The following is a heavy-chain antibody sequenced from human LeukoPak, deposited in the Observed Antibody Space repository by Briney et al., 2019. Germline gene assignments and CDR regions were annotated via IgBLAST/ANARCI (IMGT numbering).Heavy chain of an antibody. CDR2: ISGSGGST. Sequence: GGSLRLSCAASGFTFSSYAMSWVRQAPGKGLEWVSAISGSGGSTYYADSVKGRFTISRDNSKNTLYLQMNSLRAEDTAVYYCAKDPMPRYYYDSSGYPTSDAFDIWGQGTMVTVSS. D-gene: IGHD3-22*01. V-gene: IGHV3-23*01. CDR1: GFTFSSYA. CDR3: AKDPMPRYYYDSSGYPTSDAFDI. J-gene: IGHJ3*02.